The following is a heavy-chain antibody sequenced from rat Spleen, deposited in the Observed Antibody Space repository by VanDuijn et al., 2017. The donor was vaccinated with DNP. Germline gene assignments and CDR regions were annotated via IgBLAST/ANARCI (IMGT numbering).Heavy chain of an antibody. CDR1: GFTFSDYW. CDR2: INTDGGTT. CDR3: ARSGITMMVITTAPYAMDA. D-gene: IGHD1-12*03. J-gene: IGHJ4*01. Sequence: EVQLVETGGGLVQPGRSLKLSCVASGFTFSDYWMYWIRQAPGKGLEWVASINTDGGTTYYPASVKGRITISRNNAENTMYLQIDSLRSGDTATYFCARSGITMMVITTAPYAMDAWGQGTSVTVSA. V-gene: IGHV5-58*01.